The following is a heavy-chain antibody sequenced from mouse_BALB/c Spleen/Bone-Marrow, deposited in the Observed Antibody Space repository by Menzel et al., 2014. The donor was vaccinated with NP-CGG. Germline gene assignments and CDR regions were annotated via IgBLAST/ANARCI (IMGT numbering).Heavy chain of an antibody. CDR2: ISGDGRYT. Sequence: DVKLVESGGGLVKSGGSLKLSCAASGFSFSNYGMSWVRQTPEKRLEWVATISGDGRYTFYSDSVKGRFTISRDNAKNNLYLQLSRLRSEDTALYYCARHAYYDQTEVSFVYWGQGTLVTVSA. V-gene: IGHV5-9-2*01. CDR3: ARHAYYDQTEVSFVY. CDR1: GFSFSNYG. D-gene: IGHD2-4*01. J-gene: IGHJ3*01.